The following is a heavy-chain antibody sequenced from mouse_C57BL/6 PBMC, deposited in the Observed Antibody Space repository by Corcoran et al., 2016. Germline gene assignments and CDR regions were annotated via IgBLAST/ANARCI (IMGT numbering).Heavy chain of an antibody. J-gene: IGHJ4*01. CDR3: ARSGDYYYYAMDY. V-gene: IGHV1-66*01. CDR2: IYPGSGNT. D-gene: IGHD1-1*01. Sequence: QIQLVQSGPELVKPGASVKISCKASGYSFTSYYIHWVKQRPGQGLEWIGWIYPGSGNTKYNEKFKGKATLTADTSSSTAYMQLSSLTSEDSAVYYCARSGDYYYYAMDYWGQGTSVTVSS. CDR1: GYSFTSYY.